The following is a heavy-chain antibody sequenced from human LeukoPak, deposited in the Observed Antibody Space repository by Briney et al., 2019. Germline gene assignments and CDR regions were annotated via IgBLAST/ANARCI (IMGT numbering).Heavy chain of an antibody. CDR3: ARELKYCGGDCYFDS. V-gene: IGHV3-11*01. D-gene: IGHD2-21*02. J-gene: IGHJ4*02. CDR2: ISSLGSTI. CDR1: GFTFSDYC. Sequence: GGSLRLSCAASGFTFSDYCMSWVRQAPGKGLDWVSYISSLGSTIFYADSVKGRFTISRDNAENSLYLQMNSLRAEDTAVYYCARELKYCGGDCYFDSWGQGTLVTVSS.